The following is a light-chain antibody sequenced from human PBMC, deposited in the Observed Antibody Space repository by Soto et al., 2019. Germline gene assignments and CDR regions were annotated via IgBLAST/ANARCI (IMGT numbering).Light chain of an antibody. V-gene: IGLV6-57*02. Sequence: NFMPAQPHSVSESPGKTVTISCTGSSGTIVTNYVQWYQQRPGSAPTTVIYEDTQRPSGVPDRFSGSIDRSSNSASLTISGLKTEDEADYFCQSSDSSNHVVFGGGTKLTVL. CDR3: QSSDSSNHVV. J-gene: IGLJ2*01. CDR2: EDT. CDR1: SGTIVTNY.